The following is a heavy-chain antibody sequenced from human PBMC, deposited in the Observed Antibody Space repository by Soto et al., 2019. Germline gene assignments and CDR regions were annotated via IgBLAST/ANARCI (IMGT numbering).Heavy chain of an antibody. CDR2: IYYSGST. Sequence: XETLSLTCTVSGGSVSSGSYYWSWIRQPPGKGLEWIGYIYYSGSTNYNPSLKSRVTISVDTSKNQFSLKLSSVTAADTAVYYCATYVWGSYRYTNWFDPWGQGTLVTAPQ. CDR1: GGSVSSGSYY. J-gene: IGHJ5*02. V-gene: IGHV4-61*01. CDR3: ATYVWGSYRYTNWFDP. D-gene: IGHD3-16*02.